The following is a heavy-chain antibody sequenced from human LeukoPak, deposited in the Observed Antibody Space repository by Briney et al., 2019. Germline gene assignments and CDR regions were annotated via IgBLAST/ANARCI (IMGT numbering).Heavy chain of an antibody. J-gene: IGHJ4*02. CDR3: ARPSSPRRYSGYDGFDY. CDR2: INPSGGGT. Sequence: ASVKVSCKASGYTFTSYYMHWVRQAPGQGLEWMGIINPSGGGTTYAQKFQGRVTMTRDTSTSTVYMELSSLRSEDTAMYYCARPSSPRRYSGYDGFDYWGQGTLVTVSS. CDR1: GYTFTSYY. D-gene: IGHD5-12*01. V-gene: IGHV1-46*01.